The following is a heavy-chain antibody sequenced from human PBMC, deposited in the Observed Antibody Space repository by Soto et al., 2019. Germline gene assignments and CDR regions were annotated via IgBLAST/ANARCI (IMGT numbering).Heavy chain of an antibody. V-gene: IGHV3-23*01. D-gene: IGHD1-26*01. Sequence: EVQLLEAGGGLVQPGESLRLSCAASGFTFSIYAINWVRQAPGKGLEWVSAISVSVDSTHYADSVKGRFTISRDNYKNTVYLEMNSLRAEDTAVYYCAKVFNPEQGNYFDYWGQGTLVTVSS. CDR3: AKVFNPEQGNYFDY. CDR2: ISVSVDST. J-gene: IGHJ4*02. CDR1: GFTFSIYA.